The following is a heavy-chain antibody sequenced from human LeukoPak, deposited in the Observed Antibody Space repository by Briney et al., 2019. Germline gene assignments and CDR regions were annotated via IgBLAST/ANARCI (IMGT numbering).Heavy chain of an antibody. J-gene: IGHJ4*02. CDR1: GCTFSSYA. Sequence: PGGSLRLSCAASGCTFSSYAMSWVRQAPGKGLEWVSAISGSGGSTYYADSVKGRFTISRDNSKNTLYLQMNSLKTEDTAVYYCTTPYYDSSGYYSVDYWGQGTLVTVSS. D-gene: IGHD3-22*01. CDR3: TTPYYDSSGYYSVDY. CDR2: ISGSGGST. V-gene: IGHV3-23*01.